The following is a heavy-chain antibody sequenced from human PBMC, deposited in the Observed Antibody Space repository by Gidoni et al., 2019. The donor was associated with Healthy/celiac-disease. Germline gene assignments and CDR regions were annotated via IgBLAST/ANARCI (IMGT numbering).Heavy chain of an antibody. CDR2: ISSSSSYI. CDR3: ARDSQTYDFWSGYFQDGMDV. V-gene: IGHV3-21*01. Sequence: EVQLVESGGGLVKPGGSLRLSCAASGFTFSSYSMNWVRQAPGKGREWVSSISSSSSYIYYADSVKGRFTISRDNAKNSLYLQMNSLRAEDTAVYYCARDSQTYDFWSGYFQDGMDVWGQGTTVTVSS. J-gene: IGHJ6*02. CDR1: GFTFSSYS. D-gene: IGHD3-3*01.